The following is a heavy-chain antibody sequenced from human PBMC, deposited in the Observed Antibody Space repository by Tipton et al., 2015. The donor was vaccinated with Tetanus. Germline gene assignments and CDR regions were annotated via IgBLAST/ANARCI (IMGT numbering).Heavy chain of an antibody. D-gene: IGHD2-8*02. CDR3: ARAHCTGEVCNFDF. Sequence: QLVQSGGEVKKPGESLKISCKGSGYIFNNYWIGWVRQKPGKGLERMGIIYPGDSDTRYSPSFQGQVTISVDKSINTAYLQWSSLKASDTSMFYCARAHCTGEVCNFDFWGQGALVTVAS. CDR1: GYIFNNYW. V-gene: IGHV5-51*01. CDR2: IYPGDSDT. J-gene: IGHJ4*02.